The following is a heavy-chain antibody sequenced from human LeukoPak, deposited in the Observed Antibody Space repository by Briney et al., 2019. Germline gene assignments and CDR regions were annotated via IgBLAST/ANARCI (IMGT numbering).Heavy chain of an antibody. CDR1: GFTFSSSW. CDR2: IREDGSEK. Sequence: PGGSLRLSCAASGFTFSSSWMTWVRQAPGKGLEWVASIREDGSEKTSVDSVKGRFTISRGNAKNSLYLQMDSLRAEDTAVYYCAELGITMIGGVWGKGTTVTISS. CDR3: AELGITMIGGV. V-gene: IGHV3-7*01. D-gene: IGHD3-10*02. J-gene: IGHJ6*04.